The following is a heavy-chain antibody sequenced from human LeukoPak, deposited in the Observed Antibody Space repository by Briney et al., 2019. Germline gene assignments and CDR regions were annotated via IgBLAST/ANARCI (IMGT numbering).Heavy chain of an antibody. Sequence: SETLSLTCTVSGGSISSNSHYWGWIRQPPGKGLEWIGSIYYSGSTYYNPSLKSRVTISVDTSKNQFSLKLSSVTAADTAVYYCARAMFGWRNWFDPWGQGTLVTVSS. CDR3: ARAMFGWRNWFDP. V-gene: IGHV4-39*07. J-gene: IGHJ5*02. D-gene: IGHD3-16*01. CDR1: GGSISSNSHY. CDR2: IYYSGST.